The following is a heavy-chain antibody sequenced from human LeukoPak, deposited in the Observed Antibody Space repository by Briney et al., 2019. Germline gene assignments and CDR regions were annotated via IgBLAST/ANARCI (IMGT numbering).Heavy chain of an antibody. CDR3: ARDRGYSTFDY. D-gene: IGHD5-12*01. Sequence: SETLSLTCAVYGGSFSGYYWSWIRQPPGKGLEWIGEINHSGSTNYNPSLKSRVTISVDTSKNQFSLKLSSVTAADTAVYYCARDRGYSTFDYWGQGTLVTVSS. CDR1: GGSFSGYY. J-gene: IGHJ4*02. V-gene: IGHV4-34*01. CDR2: INHSGST.